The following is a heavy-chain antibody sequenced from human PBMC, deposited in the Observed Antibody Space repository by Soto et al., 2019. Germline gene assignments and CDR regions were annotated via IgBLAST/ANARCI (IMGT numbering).Heavy chain of an antibody. Sequence: QITLKESGPTLVKPTQTLTLTCTFSGLSLSTTGVGVGWIRQPPGKALEWLALIYWDDDKGYSPSLKSRLTITTDPSKNQVVLTMTNMDPVDTATYYCVQSRCGGDCLQSYSSHSYYGLDVWGQGTTVTVSS. J-gene: IGHJ6*02. V-gene: IGHV2-5*02. CDR3: VQSRCGGDCLQSYSSHSYYGLDV. CDR1: GLSLSTTGVG. D-gene: IGHD2-21*02. CDR2: IYWDDDK.